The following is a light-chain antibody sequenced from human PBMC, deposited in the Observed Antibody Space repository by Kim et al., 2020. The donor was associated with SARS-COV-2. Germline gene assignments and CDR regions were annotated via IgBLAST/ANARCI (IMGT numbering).Light chain of an antibody. CDR3: NSRDSSGNHVV. CDR2: GKN. V-gene: IGLV3-19*01. CDR1: SLRSYC. Sequence: SSELTQDPAVSVALGQTVRITCQGDSLRSYCASWYQQKPGQAPVLVIYGKNNRPSGIPDRFSGSSSGNTASLTITGDQAEDEADYYCNSRDSSGNHVVFG. J-gene: IGLJ2*01.